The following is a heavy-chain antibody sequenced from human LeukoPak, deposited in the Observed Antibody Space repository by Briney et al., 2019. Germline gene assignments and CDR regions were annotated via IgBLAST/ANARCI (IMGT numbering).Heavy chain of an antibody. V-gene: IGHV3-23*01. Sequence: GGSLRLSRAASGFTFSSYAMSWVRQAPGKGLEWVSAISGSGGSTYYADSVKGRFTISRDNSKNTPYLQMNSLRAEDTAVYYCARSSTSCFDYWGQGTLVTVSS. J-gene: IGHJ4*02. CDR2: ISGSGGST. CDR3: ARSSTSCFDY. CDR1: GFTFSSYA. D-gene: IGHD2-2*01.